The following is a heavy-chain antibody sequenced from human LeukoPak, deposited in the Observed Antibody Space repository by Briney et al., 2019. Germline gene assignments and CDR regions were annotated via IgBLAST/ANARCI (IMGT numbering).Heavy chain of an antibody. CDR3: AKSSGYYTKWFDS. CDR2: INSDGRST. V-gene: IGHV3-74*01. Sequence: GGSPRLSCAASGFTFSRYWMQWVRQAPGKGLVWLSHINSDGRSTSYAGSVKGRFTISRDNAKNTLFLQMNSLRAEDTAVYYCAKSSGYYTKWFDSWGQGTLVTVSS. J-gene: IGHJ5*01. CDR1: GFTFSRYW. D-gene: IGHD3-3*01.